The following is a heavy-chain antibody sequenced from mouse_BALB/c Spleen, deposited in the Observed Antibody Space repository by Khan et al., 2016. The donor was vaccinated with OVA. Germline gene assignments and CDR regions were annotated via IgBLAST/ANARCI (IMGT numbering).Heavy chain of an antibody. Sequence: DLVMPGAAVTLSCKASGYTFTSYWIDWIKQRPGQGLEWIGRIAPGSGSNSYNDMFKGKATLTVDASSSTAYIQLNSLSSEDSAVYFCARSNYYGSGLYAMDYWGQGTSVTVSS. CDR3: ARSNYYGSGLYAMDY. CDR2: IAPGSGSN. V-gene: IGHV1S41*01. CDR1: GYTFTSYW. D-gene: IGHD1-1*01. J-gene: IGHJ4*01.